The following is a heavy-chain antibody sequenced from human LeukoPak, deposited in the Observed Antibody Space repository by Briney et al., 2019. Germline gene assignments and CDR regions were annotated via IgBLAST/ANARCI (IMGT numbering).Heavy chain of an antibody. Sequence: PGGSLRLSCTASGFTFITYAMNWVRQVPGKGPEWVSTISGGGGTTYYADSVKGRFTISRDTSKNTLYLQINSLRVEDTAVYYCIVFGDSNHWGQGTLVTVSS. V-gene: IGHV3-23*01. CDR3: IVFGDSNH. J-gene: IGHJ5*02. CDR1: GFTFITYA. D-gene: IGHD4-17*01. CDR2: ISGGGGTT.